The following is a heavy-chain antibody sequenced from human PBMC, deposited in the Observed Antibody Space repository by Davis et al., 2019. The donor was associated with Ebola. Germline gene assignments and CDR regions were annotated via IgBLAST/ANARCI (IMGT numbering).Heavy chain of an antibody. V-gene: IGHV1-18*04. CDR3: ARDGSRQLGYYYGMDV. CDR1: GYTFSSYG. J-gene: IGHJ6*02. D-gene: IGHD6-13*01. CDR2: ISAYNGDA. Sequence: ASVKVSCKATGYTFSSYGISWVRQAPGQGLEWMGWISAYNGDANYAQKIQVRVTMTTDTFMTTAYMELRSLRSDDTAVYYCARDGSRQLGYYYGMDVWGQGTTVTVSS.